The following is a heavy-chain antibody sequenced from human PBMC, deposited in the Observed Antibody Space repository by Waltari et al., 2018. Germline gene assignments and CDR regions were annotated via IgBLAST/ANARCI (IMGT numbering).Heavy chain of an antibody. CDR2: IHHSGST. J-gene: IGHJ4*02. CDR1: GYSISTDYY. CDR3: ARGQGY. Sequence: QVQLPESGPGLVKPSETLSLTCAVSGYSISTDYYWVWIRQPPGKGLEWIGNIHHSGSTYYNPSLKSRVSISLDTSKNQFSLELSSLTADDTAVYYCARGQGYWGQGTLVTVSS. V-gene: IGHV4-38-2*01.